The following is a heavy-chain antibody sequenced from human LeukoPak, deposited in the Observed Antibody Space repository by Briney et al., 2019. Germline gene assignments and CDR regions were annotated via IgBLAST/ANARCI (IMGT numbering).Heavy chain of an antibody. D-gene: IGHD6-19*01. CDR2: IDTSGST. CDR3: ARGQWQTDY. J-gene: IGHJ4*02. CDR1: GVSISHYY. Sequence: SETLSLTCTVSGVSISHYYWTWIRQPAGGGLEWIGRIDTSGSTNYNPSLESRVTMSSDTSNNQFSLNLMSVAAADTAVYYCARGQWQTDYWGQGVLVTVSP. V-gene: IGHV4-4*07.